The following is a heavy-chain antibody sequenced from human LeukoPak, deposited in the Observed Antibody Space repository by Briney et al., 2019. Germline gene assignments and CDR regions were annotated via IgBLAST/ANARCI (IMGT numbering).Heavy chain of an antibody. CDR1: GGSISSGSYY. CDR2: IYTSGST. CDR3: AREKVVVVPAARDYYYYYMDA. D-gene: IGHD2-2*01. Sequence: SQTLSLTCTVSGGSISSGSYYWSWIRQPAGKGLEWIGRIYTSGSTNYNPSLKSRVTILVDTSKNQFSLKLSSVTAADTAVYYCAREKVVVVPAARDYYYYYMDAWGKGTTVTVSS. J-gene: IGHJ6*03. V-gene: IGHV4-61*02.